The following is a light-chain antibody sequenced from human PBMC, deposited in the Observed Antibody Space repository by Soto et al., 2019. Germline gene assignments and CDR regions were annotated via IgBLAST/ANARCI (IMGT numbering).Light chain of an antibody. CDR1: QSVRSY. V-gene: IGKV1-39*01. CDR2: AAS. CDR3: QQSYDTPYT. J-gene: IGKJ2*01. Sequence: DIQMTQSPSSLSASVGDRVTITCRASQSVRSYLNWYQQKPGKAPKLLIYAASTLQSGVPSRFSGSGSGTDFTLTISSLQPEDFATYYCQQSYDTPYTFGQGTKREI.